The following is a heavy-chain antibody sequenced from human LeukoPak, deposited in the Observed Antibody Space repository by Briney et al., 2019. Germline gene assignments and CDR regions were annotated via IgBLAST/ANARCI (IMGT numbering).Heavy chain of an antibody. CDR2: VSYSGDS. Sequence: SETLSLICSVSGGSIITSSYYWGWIRQPRGKGLEWIGNVSYSGDSYYNPSLKSRVTISVDTSENQFSLKLTSVTATDTAVYYCAAIEMAPTNYFDYWGQGMLVTVSS. CDR3: AAIEMAPTNYFDY. CDR1: GGSIITSSYY. V-gene: IGHV4-39*01. J-gene: IGHJ4*02. D-gene: IGHD5-24*01.